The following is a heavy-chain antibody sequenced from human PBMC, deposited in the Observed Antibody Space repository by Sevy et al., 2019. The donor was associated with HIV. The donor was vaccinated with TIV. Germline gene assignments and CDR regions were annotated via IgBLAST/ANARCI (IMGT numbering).Heavy chain of an antibody. Sequence: GGSLRLSCAASGFSFSSYGMHWVRQPLGKGLEWVAFVHFDGNEKWYADSGKGRFTISRDNSKSSIFLQMDSLRIEDTAIYYCVKDRCRGAGCAREYFGHWGQGTLVTVSS. D-gene: IGHD3-9*01. CDR1: GFSFSSYG. CDR3: VKDRCRGAGCAREYFGH. V-gene: IGHV3-30*02. J-gene: IGHJ4*02. CDR2: VHFDGNEK.